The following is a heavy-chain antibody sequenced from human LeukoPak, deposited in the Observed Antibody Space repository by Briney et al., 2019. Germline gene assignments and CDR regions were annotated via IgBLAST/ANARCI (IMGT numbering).Heavy chain of an antibody. CDR1: GYTFTSYA. CDR2: INAGNGNT. Sequence: ASVKVSCKASGYTFTSYAMHWVRQAPGQRLEWMGWINAGNGNTKYSQKFQGRVTITRDTSASTASMELSSLRSEDTAVYYCARGLSSSWGLDYWGQGTLVTVSS. J-gene: IGHJ4*02. CDR3: ARGLSSSWGLDY. V-gene: IGHV1-3*01. D-gene: IGHD6-13*01.